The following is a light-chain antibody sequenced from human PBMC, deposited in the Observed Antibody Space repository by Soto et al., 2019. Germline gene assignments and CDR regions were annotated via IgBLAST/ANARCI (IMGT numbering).Light chain of an antibody. V-gene: IGLV1-47*01. CDR1: SSNIGRNY. Sequence: QSVLTQPPSASGTPGQRVTISCSGRSSNIGRNYVYWYQQLPGTAPKLLIYRNNQRPSGVPDRFSGSKSGTSASVAISGLRSEDESDYNSAAWEDRLSVHVEFGGGTMLAVL. J-gene: IGLJ2*01. CDR3: AAWEDRLSVHVE. CDR2: RNN.